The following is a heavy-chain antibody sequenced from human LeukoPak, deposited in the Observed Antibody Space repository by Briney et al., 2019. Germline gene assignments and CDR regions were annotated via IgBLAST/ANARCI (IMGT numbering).Heavy chain of an antibody. J-gene: IGHJ5*02. Sequence: SETLSLTCGVSGGSISRSNYYWGWIRQPPGMGLEWIGSLSYSGRTYYNPSLKSRVTISIDTSKNQFSLKLSSVTAADTAVYYCARGGYYGSGNDFRFDPWGQGTLVTVSS. V-gene: IGHV4-39*01. CDR2: LSYSGRT. D-gene: IGHD3-10*01. CDR3: ARGGYYGSGNDFRFDP. CDR1: GGSISRSNYY.